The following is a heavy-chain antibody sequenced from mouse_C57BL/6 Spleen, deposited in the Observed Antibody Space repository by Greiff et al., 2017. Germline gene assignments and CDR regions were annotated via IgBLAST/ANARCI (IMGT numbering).Heavy chain of an antibody. CDR2: IYPRSGNT. Sequence: QVQLQQSGAELARPGASVKLSCKASGYTFTSYGISWVKQRTGQGLEWIGEIYPRSGNTYYNEKFKGKATLTADKSSSTAYMELRSLTSEDSAVYFCARDDGYYDYYAMDYWGQGTSVPGSS. CDR3: ARDDGYYDYYAMDY. D-gene: IGHD2-3*01. V-gene: IGHV1-81*01. J-gene: IGHJ4*01. CDR1: GYTFTSYG.